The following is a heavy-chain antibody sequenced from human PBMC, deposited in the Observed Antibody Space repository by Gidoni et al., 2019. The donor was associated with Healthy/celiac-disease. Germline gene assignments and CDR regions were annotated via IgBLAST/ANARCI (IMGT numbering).Heavy chain of an antibody. D-gene: IGHD3-9*01. V-gene: IGHV3-30-3*01. CDR2: ISNDGSNK. CDR1: GFTFRSYA. CDR3: ARDRWGSGRYFDGKDNWCDP. Sequence: QVQLVESGGGVVQPGRSLRLSCAASGFTFRSYAMHWVRQAPGKGLEWVAVISNDGSNKYYADSVKGRFTISRDNSKNTLYLQMNSRRAEDTAVYYCARDRWGSGRYFDGKDNWCDPWGQGTLVTVSS. J-gene: IGHJ5*02.